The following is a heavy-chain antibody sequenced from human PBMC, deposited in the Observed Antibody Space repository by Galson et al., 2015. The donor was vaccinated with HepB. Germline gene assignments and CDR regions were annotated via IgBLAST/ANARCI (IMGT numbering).Heavy chain of an antibody. CDR1: GFTFSSYG. CDR3: AKDKPRYSSGWDAFDI. V-gene: IGHV3-33*06. J-gene: IGHJ3*02. CDR2: IWYDGSNK. D-gene: IGHD6-19*01. Sequence: SLRLSCAASGFTFSSYGMHWVRQAPGKGLEWVAVIWYDGSNKYYADSVKGRFTISRDNSKNTLYLQMNSLRAEDTAVYYCAKDKPRYSSGWDAFDIWGQGTMVTVSS.